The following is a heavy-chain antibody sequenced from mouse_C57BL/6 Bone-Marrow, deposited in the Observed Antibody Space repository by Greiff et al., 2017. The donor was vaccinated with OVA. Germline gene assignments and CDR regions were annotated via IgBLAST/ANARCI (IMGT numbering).Heavy chain of an antibody. V-gene: IGHV1-11*01. D-gene: IGHD2-2*01. Sequence: QVQLKESGAELASPGASVTLSCKASGYTFTDHIMNWVKKRPGQGLEWIGRIYPVSGETNYNQKFMGKATFSVDRSSSTVYMVLNSLTSEDPAVYYCGRRYYYGYVRTWFAYWGQGTLVTVSA. CDR3: GRRYYYGYVRTWFAY. J-gene: IGHJ3*01. CDR2: IYPVSGET. CDR1: GYTFTDHI.